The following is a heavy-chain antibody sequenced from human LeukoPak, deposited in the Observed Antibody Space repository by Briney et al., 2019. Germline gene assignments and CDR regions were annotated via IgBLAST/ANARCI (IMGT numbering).Heavy chain of an antibody. J-gene: IGHJ5*02. Sequence: SETLSLTCAVSGGSISSSNWWSWVRQPPGKGLEWIGEIYHSGSTNYNPSLKSRVTISVDKSKNQFSLKLSSVTAADTAVYYCARVAYCGGDCGNWFDPWGQGTLVTVSS. V-gene: IGHV4-4*02. CDR1: GGSISSSNW. CDR2: IYHSGST. D-gene: IGHD2-21*02. CDR3: ARVAYCGGDCGNWFDP.